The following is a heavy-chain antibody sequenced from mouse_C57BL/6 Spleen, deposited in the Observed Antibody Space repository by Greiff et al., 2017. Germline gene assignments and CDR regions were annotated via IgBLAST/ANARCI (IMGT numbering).Heavy chain of an antibody. CDR3: ARGDYDYERDD. D-gene: IGHD2-4*01. V-gene: IGHV1-55*01. CDR1: GYTFTDYW. J-gene: IGHJ2*01. CDR2: IYPGSGST. Sequence: VQLQQPGAELVKPGASVKMSCKASGYTFTDYWITWVKQRPGQGLEWIGDIYPGSGSTNYNEKFKSKATLTVDTSSSTAYMQLSSLTSADSAVYYCARGDYDYERDDWGKGTTLTVSS.